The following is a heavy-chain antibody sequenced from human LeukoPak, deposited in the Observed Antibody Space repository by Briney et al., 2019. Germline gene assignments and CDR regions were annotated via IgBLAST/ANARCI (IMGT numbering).Heavy chain of an antibody. CDR3: ARDCSSTSCYTVNYYYYGMDV. Sequence: ASVTVSCKASGYTFTSYGISWVRQAPGQGLEWMGWISAYNGNTNYAQKLQGRVTMTTDTSTSTAYMELRSLRSDDTAVYYCARDCSSTSCYTVNYYYYGMDVWGQGTTVTVSS. CDR2: ISAYNGNT. D-gene: IGHD2-2*02. CDR1: GYTFTSYG. V-gene: IGHV1-18*01. J-gene: IGHJ6*02.